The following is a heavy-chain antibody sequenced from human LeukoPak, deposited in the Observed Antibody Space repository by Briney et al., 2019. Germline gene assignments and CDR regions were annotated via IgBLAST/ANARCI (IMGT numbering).Heavy chain of an antibody. CDR2: IYHSGSA. V-gene: IGHV4-30-2*01. CDR1: GGSISSGGYS. Sequence: MASQTLSLTCAVSGGSISSGGYSWSWIRQPPGKGLEWIGYIYHSGSAYYNPSLKSRVTISVDRSKNQFSLKLSSVTAADTAVYYCARAPDYYYYMDVWGKGTTVTVSS. J-gene: IGHJ6*03. CDR3: ARAPDYYYYMDV.